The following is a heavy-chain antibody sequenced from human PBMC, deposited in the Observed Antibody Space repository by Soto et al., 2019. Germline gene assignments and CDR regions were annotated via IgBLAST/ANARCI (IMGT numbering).Heavy chain of an antibody. D-gene: IGHD3-10*01. Sequence: QVQLVQSGAEVRKPGASVKVSCKASGYTFTSYGISWVRQAPGQGLEWMGWISVYNGHTNYAQKLQGRVTMTTDTSTSTAYMELRSLRSADTALYYCARCFSGPLNWCDPWRQGTQVTVSS. CDR1: GYTFTSYG. V-gene: IGHV1-18*01. J-gene: IGHJ5*02. CDR2: ISVYNGHT. CDR3: ARCFSGPLNWCDP.